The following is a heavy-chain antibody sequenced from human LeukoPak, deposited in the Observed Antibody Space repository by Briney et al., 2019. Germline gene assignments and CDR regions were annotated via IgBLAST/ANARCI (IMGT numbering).Heavy chain of an antibody. CDR3: AKSDSSGYSTFDY. J-gene: IGHJ4*02. Sequence: PGGSLRLSCAASGFTFDDYGMSWVRQAPGKGLEWVSAISGSGGSTYYADSVKGRFTISRDNSKNTLYMQMNSLRAEDTAVYYCAKSDSSGYSTFDYWGQGTLVTVSS. D-gene: IGHD3-22*01. CDR2: ISGSGGST. V-gene: IGHV3-23*01. CDR1: GFTFDDYG.